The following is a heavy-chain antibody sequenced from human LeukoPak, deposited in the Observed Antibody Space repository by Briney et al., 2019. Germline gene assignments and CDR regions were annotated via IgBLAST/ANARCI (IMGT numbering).Heavy chain of an antibody. D-gene: IGHD3-22*01. CDR2: ISGSGGST. V-gene: IGHV3-23*01. CDR3: ARDRDDSSGYYSGDPPYFDY. CDR1: GFTFSSYA. J-gene: IGHJ4*02. Sequence: PGGSLRLSCAASGFTFSSYAMSWVRQAPGKGLEWVSAISGSGGSTYYADSVKGRFTISRDNSKNTLYLQMNSLRAEDTAVYYCARDRDDSSGYYSGDPPYFDYWGQGTLVTVSS.